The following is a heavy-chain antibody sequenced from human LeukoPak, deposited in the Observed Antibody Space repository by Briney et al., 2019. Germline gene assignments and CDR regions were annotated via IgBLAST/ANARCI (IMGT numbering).Heavy chain of an antibody. V-gene: IGHV4-59*11. Sequence: SETLSLTCAVSDDSFSSHYWTWIRQPPGRGLEWIGYISYIGSTNYNPSLKSRVTISVDTSKNQFSLKLSSVTAADTAVYYCARDLVTVTKGFDIWGQGTMVSVSS. J-gene: IGHJ3*02. CDR3: ARDLVTVTKGFDI. D-gene: IGHD4-17*01. CDR2: ISYIGST. CDR1: DDSFSSHY.